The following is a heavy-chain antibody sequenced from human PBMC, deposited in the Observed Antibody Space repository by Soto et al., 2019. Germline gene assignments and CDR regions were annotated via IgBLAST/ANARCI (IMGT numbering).Heavy chain of an antibody. V-gene: IGHV3-30*18. J-gene: IGHJ4*02. Sequence: QSGGSLRLSCAASGFTFSSYGMHWVRQAPGKGLEWVAVISYDGSNKYYADSVKGRFTISRDNSKNTLYLQMNSLRAEDTAVYYCAKDPPPVYWGQGTLVTVSS. CDR3: AKDPPPVY. CDR1: GFTFSSYG. CDR2: ISYDGSNK.